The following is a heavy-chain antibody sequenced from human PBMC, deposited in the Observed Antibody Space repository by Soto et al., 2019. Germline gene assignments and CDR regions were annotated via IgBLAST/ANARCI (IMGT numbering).Heavy chain of an antibody. D-gene: IGHD5-18*01. CDR1: GGSISSGGYS. V-gene: IGHV4-30-2*01. CDR2: IYHSGST. CDR3: ARAAYSYGYY. Sequence: SETLSLTCAASGGSISSGGYSWSWIRQPPGKGLEWIGYIYHSGSTFYNPSLKSRVTISVDRSKNQFSLKLSSVTAADTAVYYCARAAYSYGYYWGQGTLVTVSS. J-gene: IGHJ4*02.